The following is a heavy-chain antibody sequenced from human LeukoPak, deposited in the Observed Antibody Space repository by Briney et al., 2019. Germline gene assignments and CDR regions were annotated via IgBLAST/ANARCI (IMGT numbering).Heavy chain of an antibody. CDR2: INPNSGGT. V-gene: IGHV1-2*04. J-gene: IGHJ4*02. Sequence: SVKVSCKASGYTFTGYYMHWVRQAPGQGLEWMGWINPNSGGTNYAQKFQGWVTMTRDTSISTAYMELSRLRSDDTAVYYCARSPMWYDSSGYPHGDFDYWGQGTLVTVSS. D-gene: IGHD3-22*01. CDR3: ARSPMWYDSSGYPHGDFDY. CDR1: GYTFTGYY.